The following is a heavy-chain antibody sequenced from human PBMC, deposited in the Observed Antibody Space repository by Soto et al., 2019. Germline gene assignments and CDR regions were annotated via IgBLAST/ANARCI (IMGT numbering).Heavy chain of an antibody. D-gene: IGHD3-22*01. V-gene: IGHV1-18*04. CDR1: GYSFTSYG. CDR2: ISGHNGNT. J-gene: IGHJ4*02. CDR3: ARHRFNYYDDTVYYYFDY. Sequence: ASVKVSCKASGYSFTSYGISWVRQAPGQGPEWMGWISGHNGNTNHPQSLQGRVTMTTDTSRNTAYMELRSLRSDDTAVYYCARHRFNYYDDTVYYYFDYWGQGTLVTASS.